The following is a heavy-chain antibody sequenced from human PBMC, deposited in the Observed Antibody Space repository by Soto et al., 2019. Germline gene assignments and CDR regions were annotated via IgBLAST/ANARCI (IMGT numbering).Heavy chain of an antibody. CDR2: INHSGST. D-gene: IGHD3-3*01. Sequence: SETLSLTCAVYGGSFSGYYWSWIRQPPGKGLEWIGEINHSGSTNYNPSLKSPVTISVDTSKNQFSLKLSSVTAADTAVYYCARQTDDFYTFNAFDIWAQGKMSTFS. CDR3: ARQTDDFYTFNAFDI. CDR1: GGSFSGYY. J-gene: IGHJ3*02. V-gene: IGHV4-34*01.